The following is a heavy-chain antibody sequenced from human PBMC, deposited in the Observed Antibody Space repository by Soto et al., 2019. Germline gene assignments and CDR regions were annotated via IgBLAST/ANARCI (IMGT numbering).Heavy chain of an antibody. CDR2: FSGSGRST. CDR3: VKFSATSIDDIASITDY. V-gene: IGHV3-23*01. Sequence: GGSLRLSCTASGFTVSNYGMTWVRQAPGKGLGWVSAFSGSGRSTFYADSVKSRFTISSDTSKNTLYLQMNSLKAEDTAVYSCVKFSATSIDDIASITDYWGQGTLVTVSS. D-gene: IGHD1-26*01. CDR1: GFTVSNYG. J-gene: IGHJ4*02.